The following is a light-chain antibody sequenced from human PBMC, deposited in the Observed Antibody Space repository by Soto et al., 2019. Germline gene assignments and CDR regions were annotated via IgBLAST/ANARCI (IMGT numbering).Light chain of an antibody. CDR2: GAS. CDR1: QSVGSNY. V-gene: IGKV3-20*01. J-gene: IGKJ1*01. Sequence: PRERASLCGWAIQSVGSNYLAWYQQKPGQAPRLLIYGASSRATGIADRFSGSGSGTDFTLTISRLEPEDLAVYYCLHYNDWPRWTFGQGTKV. CDR3: LHYNDWPRWT.